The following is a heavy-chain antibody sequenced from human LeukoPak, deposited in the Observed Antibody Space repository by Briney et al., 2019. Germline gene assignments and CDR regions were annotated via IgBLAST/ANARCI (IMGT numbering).Heavy chain of an antibody. V-gene: IGHV3-23*01. CDR2: ITTSGGNT. D-gene: IGHD3-10*01. J-gene: IGHJ4*02. CDR3: AIDLPGVVWFGK. Sequence: PGGSPRLSCAASGLTFSSHSMTWVRQAPGKGLEWVSSITTSGGNTYYAESVKGRFTISKDNSKNTLSLQMSSLRVEDTAVYYCAIDLPGVVWFGKWGQRTLVSVSS. CDR1: GLTFSSHS.